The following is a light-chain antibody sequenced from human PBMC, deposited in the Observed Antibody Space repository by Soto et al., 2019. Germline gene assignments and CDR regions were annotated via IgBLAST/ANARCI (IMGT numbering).Light chain of an antibody. Sequence: EIVLTQSPGTLSLSPGERATVSCRARQSVSSSYLAWYQQKPGQAPRLLIYGASTRATGVPDRFSGSGSGTDFALTISRLETEHFAVYYCQQYGGSPFTFGPGTKVDI. V-gene: IGKV3-20*01. CDR2: GAS. CDR3: QQYGGSPFT. CDR1: QSVSSSY. J-gene: IGKJ3*01.